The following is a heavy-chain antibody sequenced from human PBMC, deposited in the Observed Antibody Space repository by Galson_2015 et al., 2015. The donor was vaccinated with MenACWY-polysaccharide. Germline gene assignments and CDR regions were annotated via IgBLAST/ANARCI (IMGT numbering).Heavy chain of an antibody. CDR2: IKQDGSEK. J-gene: IGHJ3*02. V-gene: IGHV3-7*05. D-gene: IGHD6-13*01. CDR3: ARGEAAAGNVLEI. Sequence: SLRLSCAASGFSLSSFWMSWVRQAPGKGLEWVANIKQDGSEKYYVDSVKGRFTISRDNAKNSLYLQMNSLRAEDTAGYYCARGEAAAGNVLEIGGQGTMVTVSS. CDR1: GFSLSSFW.